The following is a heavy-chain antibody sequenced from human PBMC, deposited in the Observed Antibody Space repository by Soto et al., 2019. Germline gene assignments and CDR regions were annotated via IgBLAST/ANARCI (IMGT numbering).Heavy chain of an antibody. V-gene: IGHV4-38-2*01. CDR2: IYHSGST. Sequence: SETLSLTLAVSGYSISSGYYWGRLRPPPGKGLEWIGSIYHSGSTYYNPSLKSRVTISVDASKNQFSLKLSSVTAADTAVYYCARVYYYGSGCYDNDPFDYWGQGTLVTVS. D-gene: IGHD3-10*01. J-gene: IGHJ4*02. CDR1: GYSISSGYY. CDR3: ARVYYYGSGCYDNDPFDY.